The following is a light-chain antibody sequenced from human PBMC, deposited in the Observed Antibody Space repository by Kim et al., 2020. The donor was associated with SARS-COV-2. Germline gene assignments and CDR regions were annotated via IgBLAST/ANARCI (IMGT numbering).Light chain of an antibody. V-gene: IGLV3-19*01. Sequence: VALGQTVRVTCQGDSLRSYYASWYQQKPGQAPVLVIYGKNNRPSGIPDRFSGSSSGNTASLTITGAQAEDEADYYCNARDSSGNRVFGGGTKLTVL. CDR2: GKN. CDR1: SLRSYY. J-gene: IGLJ3*02. CDR3: NARDSSGNRV.